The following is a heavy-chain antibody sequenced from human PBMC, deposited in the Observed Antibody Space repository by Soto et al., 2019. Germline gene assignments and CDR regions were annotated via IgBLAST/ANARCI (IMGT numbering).Heavy chain of an antibody. Sequence: QLQLQESGPGLVKPSETPSLTCTVSGGSISSSSYYWGWIRQPPGKGLEWIGSIYYSGSTYYNPSLKSRVTISVDTSKNQFSLKLSSVTAADTAVYYCAKPSSSSQEGDFDYWGQGTLVTVSS. D-gene: IGHD6-6*01. J-gene: IGHJ4*02. CDR3: AKPSSSSQEGDFDY. CDR1: GGSISSSSYY. V-gene: IGHV4-39*01. CDR2: IYYSGST.